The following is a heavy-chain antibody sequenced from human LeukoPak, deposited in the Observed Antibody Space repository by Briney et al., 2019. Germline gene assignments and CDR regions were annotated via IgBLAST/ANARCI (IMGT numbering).Heavy chain of an antibody. J-gene: IGHJ6*04. D-gene: IGHD2-15*01. Sequence: GRSLRLSRAASGFTLSSYAMHWVRQAPGKGLEWVAVISYDGSNKYYADSPKGRFTISRDNSKHTLYLQMNSLRAGEPAVYCCASVRYCSGGSCYSGVLGYYYYGIDVWGKGTTVTVSS. CDR1: GFTLSSYA. V-gene: IGHV3-30*04. CDR3: ASVRYCSGGSCYSGVLGYYYYGIDV. CDR2: ISYDGSNK.